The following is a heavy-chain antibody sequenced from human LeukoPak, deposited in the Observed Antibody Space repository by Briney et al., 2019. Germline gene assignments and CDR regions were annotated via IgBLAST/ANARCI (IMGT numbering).Heavy chain of an antibody. V-gene: IGHV3-23*01. CDR3: AKSPFQRPYYYDSSGVTGVYCFDY. D-gene: IGHD3-22*01. J-gene: IGHJ4*02. CDR2: ISGSVGST. Sequence: PGGSLRLSCAASGFTFSSYAMSWVRQAPGKGLEWFSAISGSVGSTYYADSVKGRFTISRDNSKNTLYLQMNSLRAEDTAVYYCAKSPFQRPYYYDSSGVTGVYCFDYWGQGTLVTVSS. CDR1: GFTFSSYA.